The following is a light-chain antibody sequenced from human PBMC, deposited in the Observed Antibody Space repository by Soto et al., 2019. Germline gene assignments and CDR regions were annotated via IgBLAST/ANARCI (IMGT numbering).Light chain of an antibody. J-gene: IGKJ1*01. CDR2: GAS. Sequence: DTVMTQSPATLSVSPGETATLSCRASQSVASNLAWYQQKPGQAPRLLIYGASPRATGIPARFSGSGSGTEFTLTISSLQPEDFAVYYCQQYNNWPRTFGQGTTVEIK. CDR1: QSVASN. CDR3: QQYNNWPRT. V-gene: IGKV3-15*01.